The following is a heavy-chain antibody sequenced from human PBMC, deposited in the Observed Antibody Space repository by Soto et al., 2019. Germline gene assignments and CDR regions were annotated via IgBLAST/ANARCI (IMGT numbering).Heavy chain of an antibody. D-gene: IGHD2-15*01. Sequence: QITLKESGPTLVKPTQTLTLTCTFSGFSLSTSGVGVAWIRQPPGKALEWLALIYWDDDKRYSPSLESRLTITKDTSKNQVVPTMTNMDSVDTATYYCAYLPCSGGSCYWFSFSGMDVWGQGTRVTVSS. V-gene: IGHV2-5*02. CDR1: GFSLSTSGVG. J-gene: IGHJ6*02. CDR3: AYLPCSGGSCYWFSFSGMDV. CDR2: IYWDDDK.